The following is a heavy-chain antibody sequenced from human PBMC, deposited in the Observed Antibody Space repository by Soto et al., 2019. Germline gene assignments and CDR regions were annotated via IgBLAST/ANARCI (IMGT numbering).Heavy chain of an antibody. V-gene: IGHV3-30-3*01. D-gene: IGHD2-21*02. CDR3: ARDCGGDCYSGVY. CDR2: ISFVGIIK. J-gene: IGHJ4*02. Sequence: GGSLRLSCAASGFTFSSYAMHWVRQAPGNVLEWLVVISFVGIIKYYADSVKGLFTISRDNSKNTLYLQMNSLSVEDTAVYYCARDCGGDCYSGVYWGQGTLVAVSS. CDR1: GFTFSSYA.